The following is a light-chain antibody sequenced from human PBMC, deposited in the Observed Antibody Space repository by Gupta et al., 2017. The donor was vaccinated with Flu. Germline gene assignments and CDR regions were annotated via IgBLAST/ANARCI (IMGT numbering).Light chain of an antibody. J-gene: IGLJ1*01. CDR3: QVWDGSFDHRF. Sequence: SYVLTQPPSVSVAPGQTARITCGGNKIGSKSVNWYQQKPGQAPVLVVYDDSDRPSGIPERISGSNSENTATLTISRVEAGDEADYYCQVWDGSFDHRFFGTGTKVTVL. CDR2: DDS. V-gene: IGLV3-21*02. CDR1: KIGSKS.